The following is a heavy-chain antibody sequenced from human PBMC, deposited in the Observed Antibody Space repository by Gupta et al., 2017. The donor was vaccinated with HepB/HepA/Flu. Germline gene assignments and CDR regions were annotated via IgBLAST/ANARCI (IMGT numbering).Heavy chain of an antibody. J-gene: IGHJ4*02. D-gene: IGHD5-24*01. CDR3: AKDGGWLQPEGDY. V-gene: IGHV3-30*18. CDR1: GFTFSSYG. Sequence: QVQLVESGGGVVQPGRSLRLSCAASGFTFSSYGMHWVRQAPGKGLEWVAVISYAGSNKYYADSVKGRFTISRDNSKNTLYLQMNSLRAEDTAVYYCAKDGGWLQPEGDYWGQGTLVTVSS. CDR2: ISYAGSNK.